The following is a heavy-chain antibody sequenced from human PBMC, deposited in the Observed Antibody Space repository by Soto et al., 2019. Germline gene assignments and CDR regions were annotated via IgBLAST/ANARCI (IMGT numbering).Heavy chain of an antibody. D-gene: IGHD2-21*01. V-gene: IGHV3-53*02. Sequence: EVRLVETGGGLIQPGGSLRLSCAVSGFSVSDNYMYWVRQAPGKGLEWVSLIYSVGTARYADSVRGRFTISRDKSKNTLYLQMNSLREEYTAVYHCARKTDSGGDGGFWGQGTLVTVSS. CDR1: GFSVSDNY. CDR3: ARKTDSGGDGGF. J-gene: IGHJ4*02. CDR2: IYSVGTA.